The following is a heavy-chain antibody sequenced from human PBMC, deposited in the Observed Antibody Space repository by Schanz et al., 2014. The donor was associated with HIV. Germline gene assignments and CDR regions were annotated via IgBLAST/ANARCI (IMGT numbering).Heavy chain of an antibody. CDR3: AKDTYNSGWYPGGKFDY. D-gene: IGHD6-19*01. V-gene: IGHV3-23*04. CDR1: GFIFDDYA. J-gene: IGHJ4*02. Sequence: EVQLVESGGGLVQPGRSLRLSCAASGFIFDDYAMYWVRQAPGKGLEWVSSISGSGGSTYYADSVKGRFTISRDNSKNTLSLQMNSLRAEDTAVYYCAKDTYNSGWYPGGKFDYWGQGTLVTVSS. CDR2: ISGSGGST.